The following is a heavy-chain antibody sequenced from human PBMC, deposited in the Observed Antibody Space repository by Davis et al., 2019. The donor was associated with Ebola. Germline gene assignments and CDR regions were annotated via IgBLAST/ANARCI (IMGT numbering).Heavy chain of an antibody. CDR2: ISSSSSYI. V-gene: IGHV3-21*04. D-gene: IGHD6-19*01. J-gene: IGHJ4*02. CDR3: AREGYSSGFIDY. CDR1: GFTFSSYS. Sequence: PGGSLRLSCAASGFTFSSYSMNWVRQAPGKGLEWVSSISSSSSYIYYADSLKGRFTISRDNAKNSLYLQMNSLRAEDTAVYYCAREGYSSGFIDYWGQGTLVTVSS.